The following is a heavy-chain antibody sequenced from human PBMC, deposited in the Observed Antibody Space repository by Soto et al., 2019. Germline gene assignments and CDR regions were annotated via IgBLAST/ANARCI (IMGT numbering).Heavy chain of an antibody. CDR1: GYTFTSYD. V-gene: IGHV1-8*01. CDR2: MNPHSGNT. CDR3: ATERSGYCDY. D-gene: IGHD2-15*01. Sequence: QVQLVQSGAEVKKPGASVKVSCKASGYTFTSYDINWVRQATGQGLERMGWMNPHSGNTGNSQKCQGGVTMARNTPIRTAYMDLSSLRSEESAGYYCATERSGYCDYWGQATLVTVSS. J-gene: IGHJ4*02.